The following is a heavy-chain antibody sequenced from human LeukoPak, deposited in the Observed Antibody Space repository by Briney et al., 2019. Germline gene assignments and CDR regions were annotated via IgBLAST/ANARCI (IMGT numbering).Heavy chain of an antibody. J-gene: IGHJ4*02. CDR2: ISYDGSNK. Sequence: GRSLRLSCAASGFTFSSYAMHWVRQAPGKGLEWVAVISYDGSNKYYADSVKGRFTISRDNSKNTLYLQMNSLRAEDTAVYYCARDSDPNRLDYWGQGTLVTVSS. D-gene: IGHD3-10*01. V-gene: IGHV3-30-3*01. CDR3: ARDSDPNRLDY. CDR1: GFTFSSYA.